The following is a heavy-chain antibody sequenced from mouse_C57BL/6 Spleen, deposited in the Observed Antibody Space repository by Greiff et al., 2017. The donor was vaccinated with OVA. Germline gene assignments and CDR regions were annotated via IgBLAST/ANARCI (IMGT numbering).Heavy chain of an antibody. Sequence: EVKLVESGGDLVKPGGSLKLSCAASGFTFSSYGMSWVRQTPDKRLEWVATISSGGSYTYYPDSVKGRFTISRDNAKNTLYLQMSSRKSEDTAMYYCARQNDSSYDDWGQGTTLTVSS. CDR1: GFTFSSYG. D-gene: IGHD1-1*01. J-gene: IGHJ2*01. CDR2: ISSGGSYT. V-gene: IGHV5-6*01. CDR3: ARQNDSSYDD.